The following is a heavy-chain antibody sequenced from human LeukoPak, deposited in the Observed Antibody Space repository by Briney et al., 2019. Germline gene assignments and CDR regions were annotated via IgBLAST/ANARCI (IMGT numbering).Heavy chain of an antibody. CDR1: GFTFSSYC. D-gene: IGHD4-11*01. CDR2: ISSSSSYI. CDR3: ARDKTHAYSNSCFDY. J-gene: IGHJ4*02. Sequence: GGSLRLSCAASGFTFSSYCMNWVRQPPGKGLEWVSSISSSSSYIYYADSVKGRFTISRDNAKNSLYLQMNSLRAEDTAVYYCARDKTHAYSNSCFDYWGQGTLVTVSS. V-gene: IGHV3-21*01.